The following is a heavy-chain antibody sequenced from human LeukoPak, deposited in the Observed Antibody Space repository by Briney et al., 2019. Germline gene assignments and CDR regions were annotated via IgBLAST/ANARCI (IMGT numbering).Heavy chain of an antibody. J-gene: IGHJ3*02. D-gene: IGHD3-10*01. Sequence: GGSLRLSCAASGFTFSHSAMSWVRQAPGKGLEWISTISGSGSDTNYADSVRGRLIISRDNSKNTLYLQMNSLRAEDTAVYYCAKDRDYYGSGSYWSPDAFDIWGQGTMVTVSS. CDR3: AKDRDYYGSGSYWSPDAFDI. CDR1: GFTFSHSA. CDR2: ISGSGSDT. V-gene: IGHV3-23*01.